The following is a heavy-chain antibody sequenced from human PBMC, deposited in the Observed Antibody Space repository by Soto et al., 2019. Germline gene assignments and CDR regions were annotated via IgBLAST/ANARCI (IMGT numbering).Heavy chain of an antibody. V-gene: IGHV5-10-1*01. CDR1: GYSFTTHW. J-gene: IGHJ3*02. CDR3: ARSGDAFDI. CDR2: IDPSNSYI. Sequence: PGESLKISCQGSGYSFTTHWITWVRQTPGKGLEWMGRIDPSNSYINYSPSFQGHVTISVDRSISTAYLQWSSVKASDTAMYYCARSGDAFDIWGQGTMVTVSS. D-gene: IGHD3-10*01.